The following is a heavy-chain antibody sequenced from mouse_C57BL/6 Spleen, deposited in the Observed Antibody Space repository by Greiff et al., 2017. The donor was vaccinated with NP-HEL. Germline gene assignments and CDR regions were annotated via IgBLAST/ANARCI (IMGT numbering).Heavy chain of an antibody. CDR2: IYPSDSET. CDR1: GYTFTSYW. CDR3: ARAYYYGSSYAWFAY. Sequence: QVQLKQPRAELVRPGSSVKLSCKASGYTFTSYWMDWVKQRPGQGLEWIGNIYPSDSETHYNQKFKDKATLTVDKSSSTAYMQLSSLTSEDSAVYYCARAYYYGSSYAWFAYWGQGTLVTVSA. J-gene: IGHJ3*01. V-gene: IGHV1-61*01. D-gene: IGHD1-1*01.